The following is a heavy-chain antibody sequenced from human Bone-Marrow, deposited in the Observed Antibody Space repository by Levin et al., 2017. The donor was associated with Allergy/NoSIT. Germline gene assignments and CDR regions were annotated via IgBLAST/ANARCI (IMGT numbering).Heavy chain of an antibody. CDR2: LNPSSGGT. J-gene: IGHJ4*02. V-gene: IGHV1-8*01. CDR1: GYTFHSHD. Sequence: ASVKVSCKASGYTFHSHDLNWVRQAPGQGLEWMGCLNPSSGGTGYAQKFQGRLTMTRDSSISTAYLELRSLRSDDTAVYYCAGGGPYGGYVYYFDPWGQGTRVTVSS. CDR3: AGGGPYGGYVYYFDP. D-gene: IGHD4-23*01.